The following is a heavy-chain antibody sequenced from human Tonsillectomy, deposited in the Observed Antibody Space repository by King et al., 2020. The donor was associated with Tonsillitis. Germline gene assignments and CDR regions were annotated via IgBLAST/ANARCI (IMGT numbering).Heavy chain of an antibody. CDR2: IYYSGNT. CDR3: ARPRGVAAPDAFDI. J-gene: IGHJ3*02. Sequence: LQLQESGPGLVKPSETLSLTCTVSGGSISSSSYYWGWIRQPPGKGLEWIGSIYYSGNTYYNPSLKSRVTISVDTSKNQFSLKLSSVTAADTAVYYCARPRGVAAPDAFDIWGQGTMVTVSS. D-gene: IGHD2-15*01. CDR1: GGSISSSSYY. V-gene: IGHV4-39*01.